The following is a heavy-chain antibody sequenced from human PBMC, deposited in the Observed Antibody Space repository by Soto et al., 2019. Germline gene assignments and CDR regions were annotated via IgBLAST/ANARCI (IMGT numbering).Heavy chain of an antibody. J-gene: IGHJ4*02. Sequence: EVQLVQSGPEVKKPGESLRISCKGSGYSFTNYWISWVRQMPGKGLEWMGRIDPRESDAKYSPSFQGHVTISADKSISTAYLQWSSLTASDTAVYYCARLTPGYSYGQLWGQGTLVTVSS. V-gene: IGHV5-10-1*01. CDR1: GYSFTNYW. CDR3: ARLTPGYSYGQL. D-gene: IGHD5-18*01. CDR2: IDPRESDA.